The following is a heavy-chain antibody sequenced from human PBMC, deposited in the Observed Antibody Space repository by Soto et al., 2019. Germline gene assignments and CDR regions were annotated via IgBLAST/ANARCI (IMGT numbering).Heavy chain of an antibody. J-gene: IGHJ4*02. Sequence: GGSLRLSCAASGFTFSSYAMHWVRQAPGKGLEWVAVISYDGSNKYYADSVKGRFTISRDNSKNTMYLQMNRLRAEDTAVYYCAREGSIAADFDYWGQGNLVTVYS. CDR2: ISYDGSNK. CDR3: AREGSIAADFDY. D-gene: IGHD6-13*01. V-gene: IGHV3-30-3*01. CDR1: GFTFSSYA.